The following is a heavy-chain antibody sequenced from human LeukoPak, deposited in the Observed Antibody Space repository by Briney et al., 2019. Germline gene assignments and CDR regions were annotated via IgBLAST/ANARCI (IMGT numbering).Heavy chain of an antibody. D-gene: IGHD1-26*01. V-gene: IGHV3-48*01. J-gene: IGHJ4*02. CDR1: GFTFSSYS. Sequence: GGSLRLSCAASGFTFSSYSMNWVRQAPGKGLEWVSYISSSSSTIYYADSVKGRFTISRDNAKSSLYLQMNRLTAEDTAVYYCARDKIVGATHFDYWGQGTLVTVSA. CDR2: ISSSSSTI. CDR3: ARDKIVGATHFDY.